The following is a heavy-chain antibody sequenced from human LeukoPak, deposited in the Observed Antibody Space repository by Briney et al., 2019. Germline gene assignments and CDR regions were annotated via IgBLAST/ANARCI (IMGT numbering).Heavy chain of an antibody. CDR1: GYTITGYY. D-gene: IGHD3-3*01. CDR2: INPNSGGT. CDR3: ATLSITIFGVVPPDAFDI. J-gene: IGHJ3*02. V-gene: IGHV1-2*02. Sequence: ASVKVSCKASGYTITGYYMHWVRQAPGQGLEWMGWINPNSGGTNYAQKFQGRVTMTRDTSISTAYMELSRLRSDDTAVYYCATLSITIFGVVPPDAFDIWGQGTMVTVSS.